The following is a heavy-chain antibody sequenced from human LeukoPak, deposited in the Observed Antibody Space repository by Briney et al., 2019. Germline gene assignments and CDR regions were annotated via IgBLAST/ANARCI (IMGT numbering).Heavy chain of an antibody. Sequence: GGSLRLSCAASGFTFGNSWVHWVRQAPGKGLVWVSLINADGSAATYADSVKGRFTISRDNARNTLSLQMNSLTIEDTAVYYCVVVVEPPDSDGFDVWGQGTMITVSS. V-gene: IGHV3-74*01. CDR2: INADGSAA. D-gene: IGHD1-14*01. J-gene: IGHJ3*01. CDR3: VVVVEPPDSDGFDV. CDR1: GFTFGNSW.